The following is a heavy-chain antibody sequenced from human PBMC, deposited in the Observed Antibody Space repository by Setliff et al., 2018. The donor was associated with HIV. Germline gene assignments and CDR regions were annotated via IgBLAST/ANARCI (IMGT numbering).Heavy chain of an antibody. J-gene: IGHJ4*02. CDR2: VYFSGSA. Sequence: LSLTCDVSGDSIISGDFFWSWIRQSPGKGLEWIGYVYFSGSATHNPSLKSPVSISVDTSKNQFYLTLSSVTAADMAVYYCARGRVFCDGDSCYHFDYWGQGVLVTVSS. CDR3: ARGRVFCDGDSCYHFDY. V-gene: IGHV4-31*11. CDR1: GDSIISGDFF. D-gene: IGHD2-21*02.